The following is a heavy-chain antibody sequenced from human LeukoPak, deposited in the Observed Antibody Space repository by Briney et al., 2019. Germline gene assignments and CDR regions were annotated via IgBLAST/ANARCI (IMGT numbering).Heavy chain of an antibody. V-gene: IGHV1-46*01. Sequence: ASVKVSCKASGYTFTSYYMHWVRQAPGQGLEWMGIINPSGGSTSYAQKFQGRVTMTRDTSTSTVYMELSSLRSEDTAVYYCARELRGRIGPGAFDIWGQGTTVTVSS. D-gene: IGHD7-27*01. CDR2: INPSGGST. CDR1: GYTFTSYY. CDR3: ARELRGRIGPGAFDI. J-gene: IGHJ3*02.